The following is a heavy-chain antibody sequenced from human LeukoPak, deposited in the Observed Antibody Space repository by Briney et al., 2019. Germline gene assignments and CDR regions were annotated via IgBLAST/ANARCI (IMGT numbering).Heavy chain of an antibody. Sequence: ASVKVSCKASGYTFTCYYMHWVRQAPGQGLEGMGRINPNSGGTNYAQKFQGRVTMTRDTSISTAYMELSRLRSDDPAVYYCARYFGPRDGYDPKGHNWFDPWGQGTLVTVSS. CDR1: GYTFTCYY. CDR3: ARYFGPRDGYDPKGHNWFDP. CDR2: INPNSGGT. D-gene: IGHD5-12*01. J-gene: IGHJ5*02. V-gene: IGHV1-2*06.